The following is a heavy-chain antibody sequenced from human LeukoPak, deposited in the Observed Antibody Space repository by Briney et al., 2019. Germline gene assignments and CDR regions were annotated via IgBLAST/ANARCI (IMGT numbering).Heavy chain of an antibody. CDR2: SYYSGST. J-gene: IGHJ6*03. CDR3: ARDSSSGWYDYYYMDV. Sequence: SETLSLTCTVSGGSISSYYWSWIRQPPGKGLEWIGYSYYSGSTNYNPSLKSRVTISVDTSKNQFSLKLSSVTAADTAVYYCARDSSSGWYDYYYMDVWGKGTTVTVSS. D-gene: IGHD6-19*01. CDR1: GGSISSYY. V-gene: IGHV4-59*01.